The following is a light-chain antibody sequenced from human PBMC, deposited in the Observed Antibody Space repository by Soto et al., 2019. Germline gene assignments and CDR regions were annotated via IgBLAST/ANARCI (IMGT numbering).Light chain of an antibody. J-gene: IGKJ1*01. CDR1: QSVDSSF. Sequence: PGERATLSCRASQSVDSSFFAWYQQKPGQAPRLLIYGASKRATGTQDRFSGSGSGTDFTLTITRLEPEDFAVYYCQQYVSSVTFGQGTKVEIK. CDR2: GAS. CDR3: QQYVSSVT. V-gene: IGKV3-20*01.